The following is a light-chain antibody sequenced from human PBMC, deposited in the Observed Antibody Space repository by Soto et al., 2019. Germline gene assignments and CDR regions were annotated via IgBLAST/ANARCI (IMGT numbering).Light chain of an antibody. CDR2: AAS. CDR3: QLYGGSHMFS. J-gene: IGKJ2*01. V-gene: IGKV3-20*01. Sequence: EIVLTQSPGTLSLSPGEGGTLSCRASQSISSSYLAWYQQKPGQSPRLLIYAASSRATGIPDRFSGSGSGTDITLTISSLEPEDFDVYYCQLYGGSHMFSFGQGTKLEIK. CDR1: QSISSSY.